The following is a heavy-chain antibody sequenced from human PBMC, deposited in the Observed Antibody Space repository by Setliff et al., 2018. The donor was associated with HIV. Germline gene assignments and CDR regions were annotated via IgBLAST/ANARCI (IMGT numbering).Heavy chain of an antibody. CDR3: APRFDP. CDR2: ISSSESAI. V-gene: IGHV3-48*03. J-gene: IGHJ5*02. Sequence: LRLSCAASGFSLSSFEMNWVRQAPGKGLEWLSYISSSESAIYYADSVKGRFTISRDNAKNSLYLQMNSLRAEDTAVYYCAPRFDPWGQGTLVTVSS. CDR1: GFSLSSFE.